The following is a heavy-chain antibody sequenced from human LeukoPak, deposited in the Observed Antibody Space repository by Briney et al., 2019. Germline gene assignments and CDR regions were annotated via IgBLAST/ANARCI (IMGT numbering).Heavy chain of an antibody. CDR3: ARGGSVAGPFDFDY. Sequence: GSLRLSCAASGFTFSSYAMSWIRQPAGKGLEWIGRIYTSGSTNYNPSLKSRVTMSVDTSKNQFSLKLSSVTAADTAVYYCARGGSVAGPFDFDYWGQGTLVTVSS. CDR1: GFTFSSYA. CDR2: IYTSGST. D-gene: IGHD6-19*01. J-gene: IGHJ4*02. V-gene: IGHV4-4*07.